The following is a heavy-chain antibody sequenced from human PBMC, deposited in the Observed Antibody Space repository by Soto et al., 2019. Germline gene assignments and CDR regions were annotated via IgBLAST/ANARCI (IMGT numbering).Heavy chain of an antibody. D-gene: IGHD3-10*01. CDR3: AMMVRGPEYPRFDP. CDR2: IYYSGST. V-gene: IGHV4-59*01. J-gene: IGHJ5*02. CDR1: GGSISSYY. Sequence: SETLSLTCTFSGGSISSYYWSWIRQPPGKGLEWIGYIYYSGSTNYNPSLKSRVTISVDTSKNQFSLKLSSVTAADTAVYYCAMMVRGPEYPRFDPLGQGTLVSVSS.